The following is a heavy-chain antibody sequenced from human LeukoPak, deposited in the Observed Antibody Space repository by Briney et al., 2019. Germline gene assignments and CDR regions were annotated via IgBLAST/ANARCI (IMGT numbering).Heavy chain of an antibody. CDR2: INSGSDLI. D-gene: IGHD3-10*01. J-gene: IGHJ4*02. CDR3: ARHYGSREFDF. V-gene: IGHV3-48*01. CDR1: GFPFSGFS. Sequence: GGSLRLSCRASGFPFSGFSMNWVCQAPGKGLQWISYINSGSDLIYYAASVKGRFTISRDNAKNSLYLEMNNLRAEDTAVYYCARHYGSREFDFWGQGTLVTVSS.